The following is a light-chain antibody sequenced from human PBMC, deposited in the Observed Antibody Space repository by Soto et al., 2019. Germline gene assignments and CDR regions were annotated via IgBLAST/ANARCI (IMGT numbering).Light chain of an antibody. CDR1: SGHSSYA. V-gene: IGLV4-69*01. J-gene: IGLJ2*01. CDR2: INTDGSH. CDR3: QTWGSGIVS. Sequence: QSVLTQSPSASASLGASVKLTCTLNSGHSSYAIAWHQQQPEKGPRYLLKINTDGSHDKGDGIPDRFSGSSSGAERYLTISSLQSEDEADYYCQTWGSGIVSFGGGTKLTVL.